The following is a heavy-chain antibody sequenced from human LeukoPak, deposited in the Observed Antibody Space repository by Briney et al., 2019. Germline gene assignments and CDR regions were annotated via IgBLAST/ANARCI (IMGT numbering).Heavy chain of an antibody. D-gene: IGHD4-17*01. J-gene: IGHJ4*02. V-gene: IGHV4-59*01. CDR3: ARYYGDYYFDY. CDR2: IYYTGST. CDR1: GGSIGSYY. Sequence: PSETLSLTCTVSGGSIGSYYWTWIRQPPGKGLKWIGYIYYTGSTNYNPSLKSRVTISVDTSKNQFSLKLSSVTAADTAVYYCARYYGDYYFDYWGQGTLVTVSS.